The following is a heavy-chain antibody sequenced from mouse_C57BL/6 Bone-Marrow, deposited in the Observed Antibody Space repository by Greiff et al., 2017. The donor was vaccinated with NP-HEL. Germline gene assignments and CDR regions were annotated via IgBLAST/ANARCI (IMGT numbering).Heavy chain of an antibody. CDR1: GFTFSSYA. CDR3: TRDHGYGGFAY. V-gene: IGHV5-9-1*02. Sequence: DVQLVESGEGLVKPGGSLKLSCAASGFTFSSYAMSWVRQTPEKRLEWVAYISSGGDYIYYADTVKGRFTISRDNARNTLYLQMSSLKSEDTAMYYCTRDHGYGGFAYWGQGTLVTVSA. J-gene: IGHJ3*01. D-gene: IGHD1-1*01. CDR2: ISSGGDYI.